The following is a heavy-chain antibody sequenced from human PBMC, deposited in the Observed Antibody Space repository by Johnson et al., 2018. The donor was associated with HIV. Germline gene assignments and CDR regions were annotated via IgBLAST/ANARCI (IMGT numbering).Heavy chain of an antibody. J-gene: IGHJ3*02. CDR3: ARWGVVTPQAFDI. CDR1: GITFSSSG. Sequence: QMQLVESGGGVVQPGGSLILSCAASGITFSSSGMNWVRQAPGKGLEWVSFIRYDGNNKYYTDSVKGRFTISRDNSKNTLYLQMNSLRAEDTAVYYCARWGVVTPQAFDIWGQGTMVTVSS. V-gene: IGHV3-30*02. D-gene: IGHD4-23*01. CDR2: IRYDGNNK.